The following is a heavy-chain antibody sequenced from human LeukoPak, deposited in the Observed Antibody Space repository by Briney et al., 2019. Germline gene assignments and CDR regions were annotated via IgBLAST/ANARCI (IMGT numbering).Heavy chain of an antibody. V-gene: IGHV1-2*02. CDR1: GYTFTGYY. CDR2: INPNSGGT. D-gene: IGHD3-16*02. J-gene: IGHJ4*02. CDR3: ARVPEIYVWGSYRCHMAY. Sequence: GASVKVSCKASGYTFTGYYMHWVRQAPRQGLEWMGWINPNSGGTNYAQKFQGRVTMTRDTSISTAYMELSRLRSDDTAVYYCARVPEIYVWGSYRCHMAYWGQGTLVTVSS.